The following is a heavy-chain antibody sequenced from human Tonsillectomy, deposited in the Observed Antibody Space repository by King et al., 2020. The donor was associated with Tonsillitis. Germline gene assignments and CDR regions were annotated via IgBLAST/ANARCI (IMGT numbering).Heavy chain of an antibody. V-gene: IGHV3-30*02. CDR1: GFTFSAYG. CDR2: IRHDGTKK. CDR3: AKDRYYVGNFHH. Sequence: VQLVESGGGVVQPGGSLRLSCATSGFTFSAYGMNWVRQAPDKGLEWVAFIRHDGTKKYHADSVMGRFTISRDNSKNLLYLHMTNLRPEDTAIYYCAKDRYYVGNFHHWGQGALVIVS. J-gene: IGHJ1*01. D-gene: IGHD1-26*01.